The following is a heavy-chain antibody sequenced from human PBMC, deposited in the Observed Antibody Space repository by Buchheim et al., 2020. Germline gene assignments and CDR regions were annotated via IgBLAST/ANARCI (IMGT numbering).Heavy chain of an antibody. J-gene: IGHJ4*02. CDR2: INRDGSST. Sequence: EVQLVESGGGLVKPGGSLRLSCAASGVTFRSYWMHWVRQAPGKGLVWVSRINRDGSSTSYADSVKGRFTISRDNATNTLYLQMNSLRAEDTAVYYCGRVEDYQLLTDYWGQGTL. CDR1: GVTFRSYW. V-gene: IGHV3-74*01. CDR3: GRVEDYQLLTDY. D-gene: IGHD2-2*01.